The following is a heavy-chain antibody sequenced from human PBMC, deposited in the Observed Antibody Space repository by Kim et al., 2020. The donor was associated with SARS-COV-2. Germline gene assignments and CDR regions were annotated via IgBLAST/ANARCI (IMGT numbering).Heavy chain of an antibody. CDR2: IYYSGST. CDR3: ARFSSSMVRAYYYGMDV. J-gene: IGHJ6*02. CDR1: GGSISSYY. Sequence: SETLSLTCTVSGGSISSYYWSWIRQPPGKGLEWIGYIYYSGSTNYNPSLKSRVTISVDTSKNQFSLKLSSVTAADTAVYYCARFSSSMVRAYYYGMDVWGQGTTVTVSS. D-gene: IGHD3-10*01. V-gene: IGHV4-59*01.